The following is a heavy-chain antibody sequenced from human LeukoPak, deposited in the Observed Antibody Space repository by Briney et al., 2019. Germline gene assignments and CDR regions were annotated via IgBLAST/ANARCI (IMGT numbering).Heavy chain of an antibody. V-gene: IGHV3-48*01. CDR2: ISSSSSTI. J-gene: IGHJ4*02. CDR1: GFTFSSYS. CDR3: AREGVYYDILTGYLYYFDY. Sequence: AGGSLRLSCAASGFTFSSYSMNWVRQAPGKGREWVSYISSSSSTIYYADSVKGRFTISRDNAKNSLYLQMNSLRAEDTAVYYCAREGVYYDILTGYLYYFDYWGQGTLVTVSS. D-gene: IGHD3-9*01.